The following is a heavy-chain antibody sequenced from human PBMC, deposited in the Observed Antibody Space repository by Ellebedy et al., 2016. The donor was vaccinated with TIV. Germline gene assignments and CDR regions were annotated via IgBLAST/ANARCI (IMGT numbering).Heavy chain of an antibody. V-gene: IGHV6-1*01. J-gene: IGHJ4*02. D-gene: IGHD2-2*01. CDR3: ARDLCISTSCYGFDY. CDR1: GDSVSSNGAA. Sequence: LRLSCAISGDSVSSNGAAWNWIRQSPSRGLEWLGRTYYRSNWYYDYALSLRSRMTVKADTSKNQFSLHLNSVTPEDTAVYYCARDLCISTSCYGFDYWGQGTLVTVSS. CDR2: TYYRSNWYY.